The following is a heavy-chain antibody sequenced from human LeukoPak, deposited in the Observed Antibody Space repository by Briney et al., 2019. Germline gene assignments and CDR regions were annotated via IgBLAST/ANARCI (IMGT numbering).Heavy chain of an antibody. V-gene: IGHV3-23*01. CDR2: ISDSGGGT. CDR3: AKDPSLSGSYLRPYYFDY. CDR1: GFTFNNFA. Sequence: PGGSLRLSCAASGFTFNNFAMTWVRQAPGKGLQWVSAISDSGGGTYYAESVKGRFTISRDNSKNMLYLQMNSLRAEDTAVYYCAKDPSLSGSYLRPYYFDYWGQGTLVTVSS. D-gene: IGHD1-26*01. J-gene: IGHJ4*02.